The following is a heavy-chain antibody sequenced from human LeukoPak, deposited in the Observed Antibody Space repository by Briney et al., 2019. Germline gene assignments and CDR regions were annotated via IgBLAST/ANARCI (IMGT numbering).Heavy chain of an antibody. D-gene: IGHD5-12*01. V-gene: IGHV3-23*01. J-gene: IGHJ4*02. CDR1: GFTFSSYA. CDR3: AKDSRGYSGYSFDY. Sequence: PGGSLRLSCAASGFTFSSYAMSWVRQAPGKGLEWVSAISGSGGSTYYADSVKGRFTISRDNSKNTLYLQVNSLRAEATAVYYCAKDSRGYSGYSFDYWGQGTLVTVSS. CDR2: ISGSGGST.